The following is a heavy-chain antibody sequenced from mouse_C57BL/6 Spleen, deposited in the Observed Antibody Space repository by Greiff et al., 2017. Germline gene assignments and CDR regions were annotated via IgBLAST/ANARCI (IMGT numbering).Heavy chain of an antibody. V-gene: IGHV1-81*01. J-gene: IGHJ4*01. CDR1: GYTFTSYG. CDR2: IYPRSGNT. Sequence: LQESGAELARPGASVKLSCKASGYTFTSYGISWVKQRTGQGLEWIGEIYPRSGNTYYNEKFKGKATLTADKSSSTAYMELRSLTSEDSAIYFCAIRDTTLVAPYYAMDYWGQGTSVTVSS. D-gene: IGHD1-1*01. CDR3: AIRDTTLVAPYYAMDY.